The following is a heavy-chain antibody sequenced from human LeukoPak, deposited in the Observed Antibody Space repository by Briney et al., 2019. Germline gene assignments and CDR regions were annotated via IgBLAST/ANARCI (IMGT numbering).Heavy chain of an antibody. V-gene: IGHV1-8*01. CDR2: MNPNSGNT. J-gene: IGHJ4*02. Sequence: ASVKVSCKASGYTFTSYDINWVRQATGQGLEWMGWMNPNSGNTGYAQKFQGRVTMTRNTSISTAYMELSSLRSEDTAVYYCAREKRGYRGYGPVFGYWGQGTLVTVSS. CDR1: GYTFTSYD. D-gene: IGHD5-12*01. CDR3: AREKRGYRGYGPVFGY.